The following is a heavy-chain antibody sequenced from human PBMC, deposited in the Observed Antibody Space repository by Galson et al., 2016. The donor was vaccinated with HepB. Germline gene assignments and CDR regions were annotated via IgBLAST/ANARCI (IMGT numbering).Heavy chain of an antibody. J-gene: IGHJ3*01. CDR1: GFTFSSYS. Sequence: SLRLSCAASGFTFSSYSMNWVRQAPGKGLEWVSYVSRSGDSMLYADSVRGRFTISRDNVKKSLYLQMTNLRPEDTAVYYCARDLPDDSVEYFDVFDLWGQGTMVTVSS. CDR3: ARDLPDDSVEYFDVFDL. CDR2: VSRSGDSM. V-gene: IGHV3-48*04. D-gene: IGHD4-17*01.